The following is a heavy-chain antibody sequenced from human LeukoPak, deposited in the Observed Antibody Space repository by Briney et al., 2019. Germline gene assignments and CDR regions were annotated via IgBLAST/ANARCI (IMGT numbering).Heavy chain of an antibody. CDR2: INHSGST. CDR3: ARNTSGSVEYYGMDV. D-gene: IGHD6-25*01. CDR1: GGSFSVYY. Sequence: SETLSLTCAVYGGSFSVYYWSWIRQPPGKGLEWIGEINHSGSTNYNPSLKSRVTISVDTSKNQFSLKLSSVTAADTAVYYCARNTSGSVEYYGMDVWGQGTTVTVSS. V-gene: IGHV4-34*01. J-gene: IGHJ6*02.